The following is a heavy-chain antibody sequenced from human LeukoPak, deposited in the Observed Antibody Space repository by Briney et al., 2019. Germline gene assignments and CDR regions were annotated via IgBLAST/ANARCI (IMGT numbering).Heavy chain of an antibody. CDR2: STGSGGTT. Sequence: GGSLRLSCAASGFIFSRYSMNWVRQTPGRGLEWVLASTGSGGTTYYADSVMGRFTISRDNSKNTLYLQMNSLRAEDTAVYYCAKLQSDGLRTYYGMDVWGQGTTVTVSS. D-gene: IGHD4-17*01. CDR3: AKLQSDGLRTYYGMDV. J-gene: IGHJ6*02. CDR1: GFIFSRYS. V-gene: IGHV3-23*01.